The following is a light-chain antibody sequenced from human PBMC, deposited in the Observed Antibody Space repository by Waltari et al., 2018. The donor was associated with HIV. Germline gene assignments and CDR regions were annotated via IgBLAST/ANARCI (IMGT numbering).Light chain of an antibody. J-gene: IGKJ3*01. CDR3: QQSYSNPLT. V-gene: IGKV1-39*01. CDR1: QSISTH. Sequence: DILMTQSPSSLSASVGDRITISCRASQSISTHLNWYQQKLGKVPKVLIYGASTLQSGAPSRFSGSGSGTHFTLTISNLQPEDFATYYCQQSYSNPLTFGPGTKVDVK. CDR2: GAS.